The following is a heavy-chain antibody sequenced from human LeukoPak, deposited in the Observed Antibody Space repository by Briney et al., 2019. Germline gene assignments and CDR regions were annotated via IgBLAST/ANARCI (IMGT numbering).Heavy chain of an antibody. V-gene: IGHV1-69*05. CDR2: IIPIFGTA. CDR1: GGTFSSYA. D-gene: IGHD2-15*01. CDR3: ASTFVGYCSGGSCYHITTSWYYFDY. Sequence: ASVKVSCKASGGTFSSYAISWVRQAPGQGLEWMGRIIPIFGTANYAQKFQGRVTITTDESTSTAYMELSSLRSEDTAVYYCASTFVGYCSGGSCYHITTSWYYFDYWGQGTLVTVSS. J-gene: IGHJ4*02.